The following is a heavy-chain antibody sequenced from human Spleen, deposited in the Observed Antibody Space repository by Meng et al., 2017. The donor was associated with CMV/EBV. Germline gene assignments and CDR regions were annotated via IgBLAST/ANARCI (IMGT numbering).Heavy chain of an antibody. CDR1: GGSISSGDYY. J-gene: IGHJ5*02. CDR2: IYNSGSA. CDR3: ARVNYWFDP. Sequence: SCTVSGGSISSGDYYWSWIRQPPGKGLEWIGYIYNSGSAYYNSSLQSRVTISLDTSKNQFSLKLWSVTAADTAVYYCARVNYWFDPWGQGILVTVSS. V-gene: IGHV4-30-4*08. D-gene: IGHD1-7*01.